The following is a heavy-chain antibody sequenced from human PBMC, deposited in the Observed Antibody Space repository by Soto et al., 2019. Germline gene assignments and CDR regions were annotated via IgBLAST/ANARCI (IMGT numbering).Heavy chain of an antibody. Sequence: SETLSLTCPFSVYSLRIRNYYWGWVRQHPGKGLEWIGRVYHSGVTYYRSSLKSRVTVSVDTSKNQFSLKLTSVTAADTAVYYCATYAYKYDISGHHDYWGQGTLVTVSS. D-gene: IGHD3-22*01. CDR1: VYSLRIRNYY. CDR2: VYHSGVT. J-gene: IGHJ4*02. V-gene: IGHV4-39*01. CDR3: ATYAYKYDISGHHDY.